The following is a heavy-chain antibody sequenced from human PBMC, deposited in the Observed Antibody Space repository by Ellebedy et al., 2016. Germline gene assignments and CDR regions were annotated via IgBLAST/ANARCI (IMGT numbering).Heavy chain of an antibody. CDR3: ARAHGDSSGYLSFEY. Sequence: GESLKISXAASGFTVSSNYMSWVRQAPGKGLEWVSVIYSGGSTYYADSVKGRFTISRDNSKNTLYLQMNSLRAEDTAVYYCARAHGDSSGYLSFEYWGQGTLVTVSS. J-gene: IGHJ4*02. CDR2: IYSGGST. D-gene: IGHD3-22*01. V-gene: IGHV3-53*01. CDR1: GFTVSSNY.